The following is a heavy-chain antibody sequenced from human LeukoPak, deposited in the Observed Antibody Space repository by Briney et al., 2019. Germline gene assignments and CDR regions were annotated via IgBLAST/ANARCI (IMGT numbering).Heavy chain of an antibody. CDR1: GFTFSNYG. V-gene: IGHV3-30*02. J-gene: IGHJ4*02. CDR2: IRYDGSNK. D-gene: IGHD5-24*01. Sequence: PGGSLRLSCAASGFTFSNYGMHWVRQAPGKGLAWVAFIRYDGSNKSYADSVKGRFTISRDNSKNTQYLQMNSLRAEDTAVYYCAQDGGGWRQLSFDYWGQGTLVTVSS. CDR3: AQDGGGWRQLSFDY.